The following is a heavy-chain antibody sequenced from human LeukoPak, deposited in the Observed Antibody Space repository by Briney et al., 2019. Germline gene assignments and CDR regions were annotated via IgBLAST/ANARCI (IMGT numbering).Heavy chain of an antibody. CDR1: GYTFSSYT. CDR3: ARDPQVSYYGSGSIDY. J-gene: IGHJ4*02. CDR2: INTNTGNP. Sequence: ASVKVSCKASGYTFSSYTMNWVRQAPGQGLEWMGWINTNTGNPTYAQGFTGRFVFSLDTSVSTAYLQINSLKAEDTAVYYCARDPQVSYYGSGSIDYWGQGTLVTVSS. V-gene: IGHV7-4-1*02. D-gene: IGHD3-10*01.